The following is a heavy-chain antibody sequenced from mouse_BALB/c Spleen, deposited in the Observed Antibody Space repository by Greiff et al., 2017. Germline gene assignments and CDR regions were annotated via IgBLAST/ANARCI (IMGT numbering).Heavy chain of an antibody. V-gene: IGHV1-66*01. J-gene: IGHJ4*01. CDR1: GYSFTSYY. D-gene: IGHD1-2*01. CDR3: ARSATYYAMDY. Sequence: QVQLQQSGPELVKPGASVKISCKASGYSFTSYYIHWVKQRPGQGLEWIGWIFPGSGNTKYNEKFKGKATLTADTSSSTAYMQLSSLTSEDSAVYFCARSATYYAMDYWGQGTSVTVSS. CDR2: IFPGSGNT.